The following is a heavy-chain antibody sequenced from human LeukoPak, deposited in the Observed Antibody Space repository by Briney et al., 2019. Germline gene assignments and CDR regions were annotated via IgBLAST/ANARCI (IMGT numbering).Heavy chain of an antibody. Sequence: GASVKVSCKASGFTFTSSAMQWVRQPRGQRLEWIGWIVVGSGNTNYAQKFQERVTITRDMSTSTAYMELSSLRSEDTAVYYCAAQPPSYDSSGYWAYWGQGTLVTVSS. J-gene: IGHJ4*02. CDR3: AAQPPSYDSSGYWAY. D-gene: IGHD3-22*01. V-gene: IGHV1-58*02. CDR1: GFTFTSSA. CDR2: IVVGSGNT.